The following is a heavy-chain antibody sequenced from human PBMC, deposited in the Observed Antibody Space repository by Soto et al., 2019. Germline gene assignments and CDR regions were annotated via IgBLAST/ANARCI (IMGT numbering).Heavy chain of an antibody. CDR3: ARDTGPRGLDY. J-gene: IGHJ4*02. CDR2: ISYDGSNK. CDR1: GFTFSSYA. D-gene: IGHD3-10*01. Sequence: GGSLRLACAASGFTFSSYAMHWVRQAPGKGLEWVAVISYDGSNKYYADSVKGRFTISRDNSKNTLYLQMNSLRAEDTAVYYCARDTGPRGLDYWGQGTLVTVSS. V-gene: IGHV3-30-3*01.